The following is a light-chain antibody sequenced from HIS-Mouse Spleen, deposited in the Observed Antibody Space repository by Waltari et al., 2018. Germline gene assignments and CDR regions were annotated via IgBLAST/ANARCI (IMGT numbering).Light chain of an antibody. CDR1: QSLLHSDGKTY. Sequence: DIVMTQTPLSLSVTPGQPASISCKSSQSLLHSDGKTYLYWYLQKPGQPPQLLIYESSHPVPWIAGKFNWSGLGNGFPPEIRPGEAEDVGVYYCMQSIQLPLTFGGGTKVEIK. CDR3: MQSIQLPLT. V-gene: IGKV2D-29*01. J-gene: IGKJ4*01. CDR2: ESS.